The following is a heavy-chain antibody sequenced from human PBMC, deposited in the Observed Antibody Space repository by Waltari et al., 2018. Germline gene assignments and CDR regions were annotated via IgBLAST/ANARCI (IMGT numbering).Heavy chain of an antibody. D-gene: IGHD3-10*01. Sequence: QVQLVQSGAEVKKPGSSVKVSCKASGGTFSKYSSSWLLQAPGQGLEWMGRIIHIVGTANYAQKFQGRVTITADKSTSTAYMELSSLRSEDTAVYYCARGGFGEGAIPSGAFDIWGQGTMVTVSS. CDR3: ARGGFGEGAIPSGAFDI. V-gene: IGHV1-69*04. CDR1: GGTFSKYS. CDR2: IIHIVGTA. J-gene: IGHJ3*02.